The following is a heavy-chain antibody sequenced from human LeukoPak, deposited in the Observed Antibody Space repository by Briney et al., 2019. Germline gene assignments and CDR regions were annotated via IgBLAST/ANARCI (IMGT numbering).Heavy chain of an antibody. Sequence: HTGRSLRLSCAASGFTFSSYAMHWVRQAPGKGLEWVAVISYDGSNKYYADSVKGRFTISRDNSKNTLYLQMNSLRAEDTAVYYCARVPVPESERYYFDYWGQGTLVTVSS. V-gene: IGHV3-30*01. CDR1: GFTFSSYA. D-gene: IGHD2-2*01. J-gene: IGHJ4*02. CDR3: ARVPVPESERYYFDY. CDR2: ISYDGSNK.